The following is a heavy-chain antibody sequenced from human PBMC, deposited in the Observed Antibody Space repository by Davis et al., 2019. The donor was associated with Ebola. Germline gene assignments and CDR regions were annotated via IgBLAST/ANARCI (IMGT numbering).Heavy chain of an antibody. J-gene: IGHJ4*02. V-gene: IGHV4-61*09. CDR2: IYTSGST. D-gene: IGHD4-17*01. CDR1: GGSISSGSYY. CDR3: ASSNYGDYDYSY. Sequence: PSETLSLTCTVSGGSISSGSYYWSWIRQPAGKGLEWIGHIYTSGSTNYNPSLKSRVTISVDTSKNQFSLKLSSVTAADTAVYYCASSNYGDYDYSYWGQGTLVTVSS.